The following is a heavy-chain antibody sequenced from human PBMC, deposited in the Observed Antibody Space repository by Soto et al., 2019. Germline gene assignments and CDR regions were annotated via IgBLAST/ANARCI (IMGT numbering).Heavy chain of an antibody. J-gene: IGHJ6*02. CDR3: ARGITIFGVVIQEDYYYYGMDV. Sequence: EVQLVESGGGLVQPGGSLRLSCAASGFTFSSYSMNWVRQAPGKGLEWVSYISSSSSTIYYADSVKGRFTISRDNAKNSLYLQMNSLRDEDTAVYYCARGITIFGVVIQEDYYYYGMDVWGQGTTVTVSS. D-gene: IGHD3-3*01. V-gene: IGHV3-48*02. CDR2: ISSSSSTI. CDR1: GFTFSSYS.